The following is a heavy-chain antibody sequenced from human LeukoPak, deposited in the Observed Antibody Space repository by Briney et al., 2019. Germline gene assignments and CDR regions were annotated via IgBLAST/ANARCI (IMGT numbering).Heavy chain of an antibody. J-gene: IGHJ6*03. Sequence: SVKVSCKASGGTFSSYAISWVRQPPGQGLEWMGGIIPIFGTANYAQKFQGRDTTTTDESTRTAYMELSSLRPEDTPVYYCATSRVPDYYYYYMDVWGKGNTVTVSS. D-gene: IGHD3-3*01. V-gene: IGHV1-69*05. CDR2: IIPIFGTA. CDR1: GGTFSSYA. CDR3: ATSRVPDYYYYYMDV.